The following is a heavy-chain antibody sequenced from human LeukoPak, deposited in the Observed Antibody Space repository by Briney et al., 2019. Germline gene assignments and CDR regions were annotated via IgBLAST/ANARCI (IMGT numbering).Heavy chain of an antibody. D-gene: IGHD5-18*01. CDR1: GFTFSSYA. CDR2: ISGSGGST. V-gene: IGHV3-23*01. J-gene: IGHJ4*02. Sequence: GGSLRLSCAASGFTFSSYAMTWVRQAPGKGLEWFSAISGSGGSTYYADSVKGRFTISRDNSKNTLYLQMNSLRAEDTAVYYCAKDLLYSYGRPFDYWGQGTLVTVSS. CDR3: AKDLLYSYGRPFDY.